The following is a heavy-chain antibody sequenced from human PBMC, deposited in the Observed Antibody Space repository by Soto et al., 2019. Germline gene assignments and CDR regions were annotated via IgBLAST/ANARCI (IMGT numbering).Heavy chain of an antibody. V-gene: IGHV3-15*07. D-gene: IGHD5-12*01. J-gene: IGHJ6*02. CDR3: CRGYSGYGGMDV. CDR1: GFTFSNAW. Sequence: GGSLRLSCAASGFTFSNAWMNWVRQAPGKGLEWVGRIKSKTDGGTTDYAAPVKGRFTISRDNSKNSLYLQMNSLRTEDTALYYCCRGYSGYGGMDVWGQGTTVTVSS. CDR2: IKSKTDGGTT.